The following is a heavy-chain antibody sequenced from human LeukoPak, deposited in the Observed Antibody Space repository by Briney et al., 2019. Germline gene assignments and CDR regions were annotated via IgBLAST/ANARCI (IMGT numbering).Heavy chain of an antibody. D-gene: IGHD2-2*03. CDR2: ISSSSSYI. Sequence: GGSLRLSCAASGFTFSSYSMNWVRQAPGKGLEWVSSISSSSSYIYYADSVKGRFTISRDNAKNSLYLQMNSLRAEDTAVYYCARDGYCSSISCYPGGYWGQGTLVTVSS. CDR3: ARDGYCSSISCYPGGY. CDR1: GFTFSSYS. V-gene: IGHV3-21*01. J-gene: IGHJ4*02.